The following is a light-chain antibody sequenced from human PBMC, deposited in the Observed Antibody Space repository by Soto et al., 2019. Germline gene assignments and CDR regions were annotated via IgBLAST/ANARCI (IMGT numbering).Light chain of an antibody. V-gene: IGLV2-14*01. J-gene: IGLJ1*01. Sequence: QSALTQPASVSGSPGQSITISCTGTSSDVGGYNYVSWYQQYPGKAPKLMIYDVSNRPSGVSNRFSGSKSGNTASLTISGLQAEDEADYYCTSYTTSSTLVFGTGTKRTVL. CDR3: TSYTTSSTLV. CDR1: SSDVGGYNY. CDR2: DVS.